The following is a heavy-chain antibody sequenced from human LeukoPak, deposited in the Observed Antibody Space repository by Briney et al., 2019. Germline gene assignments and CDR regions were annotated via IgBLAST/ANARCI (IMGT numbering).Heavy chain of an antibody. J-gene: IGHJ4*02. V-gene: IGHV3-48*04. CDR1: GFSFSSYT. CDR3: ARDGSGWYYFDH. CDR2: ISTSSSTI. D-gene: IGHD6-19*01. Sequence: PGGSLRLSCAASGFSFSSYTMDWVRQAPGKGLEWVSYISTSSSTIYYSDSVKGRFTVSRDNAKNSLYLQMNSLRAEDTAVYFCARDGSGWYYFDHWGQGTLVSVSS.